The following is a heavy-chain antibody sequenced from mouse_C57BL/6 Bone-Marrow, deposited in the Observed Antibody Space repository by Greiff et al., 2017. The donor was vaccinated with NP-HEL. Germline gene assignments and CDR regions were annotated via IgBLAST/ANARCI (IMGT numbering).Heavy chain of an antibody. CDR2: INPSSGYT. CDR1: GYTFTSYT. D-gene: IGHD1-1*01. CDR3: ARYYGSSYNYAMDY. J-gene: IGHJ4*01. V-gene: IGHV1-4*01. Sequence: VQLQQSGAELARPGASVKMSCKASGYTFTSYTMHWVKQRPGQGLEWIGYINPSSGYTKYNQKFKDKATLTADKTSSTAYMQLSSLTSEDSAVDYCARYYGSSYNYAMDYWGQGTSVTVSS.